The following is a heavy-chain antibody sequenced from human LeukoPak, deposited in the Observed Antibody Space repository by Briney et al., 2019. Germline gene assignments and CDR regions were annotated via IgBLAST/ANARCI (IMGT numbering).Heavy chain of an antibody. D-gene: IGHD2-2*02. V-gene: IGHV1-2*02. Sequence: ASVKVSCKASGYTFTGYYMHWVRQAPGQGLEWMGWINPNSGGTNYAQKFQGRVTMTRDTSISTAYMELSRPRSDDTAVYYCARSSTSCYTRALFLSGDWFDPWGQGTLVTVSS. CDR2: INPNSGGT. J-gene: IGHJ5*02. CDR3: ARSSTSCYTRALFLSGDWFDP. CDR1: GYTFTGYY.